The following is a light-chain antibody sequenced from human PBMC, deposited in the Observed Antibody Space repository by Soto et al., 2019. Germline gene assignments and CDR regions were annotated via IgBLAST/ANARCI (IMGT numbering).Light chain of an antibody. CDR2: DAS. CDR1: QDINNY. Sequence: GDRVTITCLASQDINNYVNWYQQKPGKAPKLLIFDASTLKTGVPSRFSGSGSGTDFSFTISSLQPEDIATYYCQQSNDLVSFGQGTRLEI. J-gene: IGKJ5*01. CDR3: QQSNDLVS. V-gene: IGKV1-33*01.